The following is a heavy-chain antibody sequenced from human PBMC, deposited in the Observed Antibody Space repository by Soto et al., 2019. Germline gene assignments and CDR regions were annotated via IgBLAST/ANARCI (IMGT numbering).Heavy chain of an antibody. Sequence: APVKVSCKASGYTFSSYAMHWVRQAPGQRLEWMGWINAGNGNTKYSQKFQGRVTITRDTSASTAYMELSSLRSEDTAVYYCARSIVVVTAADYWSQGTLVTVSS. V-gene: IGHV1-3*01. CDR2: INAGNGNT. J-gene: IGHJ4*02. CDR3: ARSIVVVTAADY. D-gene: IGHD2-21*02. CDR1: GYTFSSYA.